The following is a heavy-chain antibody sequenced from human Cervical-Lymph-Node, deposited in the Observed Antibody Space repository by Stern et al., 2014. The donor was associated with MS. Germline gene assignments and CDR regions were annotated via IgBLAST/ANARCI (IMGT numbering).Heavy chain of an antibody. CDR1: GYTFTDFY. CDR2: INPNNGVT. Sequence: QVQLMQSGAEVKKPGASVKVSCKASGYTFTDFYIHWVRQAPGQRLECMGWINPNNGVTKYEQKFQGRVTMTRDKSISTVYMELSRLRSDDTAVYYCAKDWLKDYWSGCQDLWGQGTLVTVSS. J-gene: IGHJ4*02. D-gene: IGHD3-3*01. CDR3: AKDWLKDYWSGCQDL. V-gene: IGHV1-2*02.